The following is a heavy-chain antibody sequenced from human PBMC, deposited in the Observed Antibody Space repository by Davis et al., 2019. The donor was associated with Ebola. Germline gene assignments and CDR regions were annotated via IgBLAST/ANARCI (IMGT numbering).Heavy chain of an antibody. CDR1: GFTFSSYG. CDR3: ARSSTPYY. Sequence: GESLKISCAASGFTFSSYGMHWVRQAPGKGLEWVAVISYDGSNKYYADSVKGRFTISRDNSKNTLYLQMNSLRAEDTAVYYCARSSTPYYWGQGTLVTVSS. J-gene: IGHJ4*02. V-gene: IGHV3-30*03. CDR2: ISYDGSNK. D-gene: IGHD2-15*01.